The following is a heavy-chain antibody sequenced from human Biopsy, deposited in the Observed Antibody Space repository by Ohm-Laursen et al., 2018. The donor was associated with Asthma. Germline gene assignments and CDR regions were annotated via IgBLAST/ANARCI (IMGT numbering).Heavy chain of an antibody. CDR3: ARDVMEWYLPAFDF. CDR2: ISYDGSNK. V-gene: IGHV3-30*03. J-gene: IGHJ4*02. D-gene: IGHD3-3*01. CDR1: GFTFSSYG. Sequence: SLRLSCAASGFTFSSYGMHWVRQAPGKGLKWVAVISYDGSNKYYADSVNGRFTVSRDDSKNTLYLQMNSLRPDDTAVYYCARDVMEWYLPAFDFWGQGTLVTVSS.